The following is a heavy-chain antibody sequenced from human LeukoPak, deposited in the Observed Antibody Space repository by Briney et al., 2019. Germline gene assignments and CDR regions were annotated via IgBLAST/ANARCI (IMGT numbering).Heavy chain of an antibody. V-gene: IGHV1-18*01. CDR1: GYTFTSYG. CDR3: ARVAIAAAEDWFDP. J-gene: IGHJ5*02. Sequence: ASVKVSCKASGYTFTSYGISWVRQAPGQGLEWMGWISAYNGNTNYAQKLQGRVTTTTDTSTSTAYMELRSLRSDDTAVYYCARVAIAAAEDWFDPWGQGTLVTVSS. D-gene: IGHD6-13*01. CDR2: ISAYNGNT.